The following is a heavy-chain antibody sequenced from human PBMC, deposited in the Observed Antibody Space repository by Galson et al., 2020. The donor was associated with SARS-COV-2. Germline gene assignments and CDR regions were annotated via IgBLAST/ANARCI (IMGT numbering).Heavy chain of an antibody. V-gene: IGHV4-4*07. CDR1: GGSISSYY. Sequence: SETLSLTCTVSGGSISSYYWSWIRQPAGKGLEWIGHIYTSGSTNYNPSLKSRVTMSVDTSKNQFSLKLSSVTAADTAVYYCARDLAAAGGNWFDPWGQGTLVTVSS. CDR2: IYTSGST. CDR3: ARDLAAAGGNWFDP. D-gene: IGHD6-13*01. J-gene: IGHJ5*02.